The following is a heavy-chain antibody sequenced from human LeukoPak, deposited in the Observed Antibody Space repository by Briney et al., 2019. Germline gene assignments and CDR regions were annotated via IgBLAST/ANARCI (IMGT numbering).Heavy chain of an antibody. J-gene: IGHJ5*02. CDR2: VSGHNGDT. V-gene: IGHV1-18*01. CDR1: GYTFTSYG. Sequence: ASVKVSCKASGYTFTSYGVTWVRQAPGQGLEWMGWVSGHNGDTDYAQKLQGRVTMTIVTSTSTAYMELRNLISDDTAVYFCARDPHSGYSSVWYDHWGQGTLVTVSS. CDR3: ARDPHSGYSSVWYDH. D-gene: IGHD6-25*01.